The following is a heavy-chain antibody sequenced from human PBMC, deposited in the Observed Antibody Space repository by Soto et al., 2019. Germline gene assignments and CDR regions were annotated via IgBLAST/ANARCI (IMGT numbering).Heavy chain of an antibody. Sequence: SETLSLTCAVYGGSFSGYYWTGIRQSAGWGLEWIGRIYSSGSTNYNPSLKSRVTISLDTSMNHFSLRLTSVTAADTAVYYCARGQRFSDWFDPWGQGTLVTVS. V-gene: IGHV4-59*10. CDR3: ARGQRFSDWFDP. J-gene: IGHJ5*02. CDR1: GGSFSGYY. CDR2: IYSSGST. D-gene: IGHD3-3*01.